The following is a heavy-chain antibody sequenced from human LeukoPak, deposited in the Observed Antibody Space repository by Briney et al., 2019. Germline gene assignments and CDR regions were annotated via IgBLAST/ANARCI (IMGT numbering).Heavy chain of an antibody. Sequence: PGGPLRLSCAASGFTFSSYEMNWVRQAPGNGLEWVSYISSSGSTIYYADSVKGRFTISRDNAKNSLYLQMNSLRAEDTAVYYCARDSLYDYGSGMEYYGMDVWGQGTTVTVSS. D-gene: IGHD3-10*01. CDR1: GFTFSSYE. CDR2: ISSSGSTI. V-gene: IGHV3-48*03. CDR3: ARDSLYDYGSGMEYYGMDV. J-gene: IGHJ6*02.